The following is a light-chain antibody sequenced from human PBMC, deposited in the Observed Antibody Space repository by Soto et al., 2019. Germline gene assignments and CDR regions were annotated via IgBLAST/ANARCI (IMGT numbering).Light chain of an antibody. V-gene: IGLV2-14*01. CDR3: SSYTSSSIWV. J-gene: IGLJ3*02. CDR2: DVS. CDR1: SSDVGGYNY. Sequence: QSALTQPASVSGSPGQWITISCTGTSSDVGGYNYVSWYQQHPGKAPKLMIYDVSNRPSGVSNRFSGSKSGNTASLTISGLQAEDEADYYCSSYTSSSIWVFGGGTKLTVL.